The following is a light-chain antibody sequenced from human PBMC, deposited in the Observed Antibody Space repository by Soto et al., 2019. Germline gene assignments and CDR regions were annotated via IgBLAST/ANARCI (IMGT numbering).Light chain of an antibody. CDR1: QGISSF. Sequence: IQLTQSPSSLSASVGDRVTITCRASQGISSFLAWYQQKPGKAPKLLIYGASTLQSGVPSRFSGXXXXTXXXLTIGSLQPEDFATYYCQQLNSFPIPFGPGTKVDIK. V-gene: IGKV1-9*01. J-gene: IGKJ3*01. CDR3: QQLNSFPIP. CDR2: GAS.